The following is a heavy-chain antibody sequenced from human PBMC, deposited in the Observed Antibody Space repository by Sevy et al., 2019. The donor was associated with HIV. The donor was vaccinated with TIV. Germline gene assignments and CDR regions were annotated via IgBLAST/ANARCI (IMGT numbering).Heavy chain of an antibody. CDR1: GKTLTQLS. Sequence: GASVKVSCKVSGKTLTQLSMHWVRQAPGKGLEWMGSYDPEDGKRIYAQKFQGRVTMTEDTSTDTAYMELRILRSEDTAVYYCATTKDYYESSGSPFDYWGQGTLVTVSS. V-gene: IGHV1-24*01. CDR3: ATTKDYYESSGSPFDY. CDR2: YDPEDGKR. J-gene: IGHJ4*02. D-gene: IGHD3-22*01.